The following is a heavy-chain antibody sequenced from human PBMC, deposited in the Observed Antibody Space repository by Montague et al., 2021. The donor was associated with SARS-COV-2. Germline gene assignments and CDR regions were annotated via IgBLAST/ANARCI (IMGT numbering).Heavy chain of an antibody. D-gene: IGHD4-17*01. CDR1: GGSFSGYY. Sequence: SETLSLTCAVYGGSFSGYYWSWIRQPPGKGLEWIGEFNHSGSTNYNPSLKSRVTISVDTSKNQFSLKLSSVTAADTAVYYCARGRTVTTFYYYYGMDVWGQGTTVTVSS. CDR2: FNHSGST. J-gene: IGHJ6*02. CDR3: ARGRTVTTFYYYYGMDV. V-gene: IGHV4-34*01.